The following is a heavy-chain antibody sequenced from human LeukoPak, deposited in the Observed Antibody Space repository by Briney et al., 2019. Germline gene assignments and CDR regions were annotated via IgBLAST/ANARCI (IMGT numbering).Heavy chain of an antibody. Sequence: GGSLRLSCAASGFTFSSYAMSWVRQAPGKGLEWVSAISGSGGSTYYADSVKGRSTISRDNSKNTLYLQMNSLRAEDTAVYYCAKLYSTYDSSGYYYVRDDAFDIWGQGTMVTVSS. CDR3: AKLYSTYDSSGYYYVRDDAFDI. CDR2: ISGSGGST. D-gene: IGHD3-22*01. CDR1: GFTFSSYA. J-gene: IGHJ3*02. V-gene: IGHV3-23*01.